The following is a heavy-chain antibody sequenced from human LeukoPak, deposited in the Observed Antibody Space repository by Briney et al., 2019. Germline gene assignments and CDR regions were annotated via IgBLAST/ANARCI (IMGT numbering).Heavy chain of an antibody. CDR3: ARAGGSTVSHSDY. V-gene: IGHV3-30-3*01. CDR1: GFTFNSYA. CDR2: ISYDGSNK. D-gene: IGHD4-17*01. J-gene: IGHJ4*02. Sequence: GALRLSCAASGFTFNSYAMDWVRQAPSQGLEGGAVISYDGSNKYYADSVKGRFTISKDNAKNSLYLQMNSLRAEDTAVYYCARAGGSTVSHSDYWGQGTLVTVSS.